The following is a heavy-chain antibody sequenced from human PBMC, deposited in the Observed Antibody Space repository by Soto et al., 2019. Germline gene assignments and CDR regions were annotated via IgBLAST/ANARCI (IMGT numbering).Heavy chain of an antibody. Sequence: QVQLVQSGAEVKKPGSSVKVSCKASGGFYSIKTISWVRQAPGQGREWMGRIIPLVHIINNAQKFQGRVANSADKSTSTAYMELSSLKSDDTAIYFCARERRRNDSNSWDALDVWGQGTMVTVTS. V-gene: IGHV1-69*04. CDR2: IIPLVHII. CDR1: GGFYSIKT. D-gene: IGHD3-22*01. J-gene: IGHJ3*01. CDR3: ARERRRNDSNSWDALDV.